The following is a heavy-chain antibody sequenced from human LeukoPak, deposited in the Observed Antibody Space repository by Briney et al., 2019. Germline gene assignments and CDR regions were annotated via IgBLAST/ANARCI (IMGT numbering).Heavy chain of an antibody. V-gene: IGHV3-74*01. CDR1: GFTFSSYA. J-gene: IGHJ4*02. CDR2: ICPGGTIT. Sequence: GGSLRLSCAASGFTFSSYAMSWVRQTPGKGLIWVSRICPGGTITNYADSVKGRFTISRDDAKNMMFLQMNSLRADDTAVYYCVRDFRSADYWGQGILATVSS. CDR3: VRDFRSADY.